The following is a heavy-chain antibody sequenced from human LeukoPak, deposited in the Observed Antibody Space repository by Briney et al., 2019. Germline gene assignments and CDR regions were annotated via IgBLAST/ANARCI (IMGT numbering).Heavy chain of an antibody. J-gene: IGHJ6*03. D-gene: IGHD3-3*01. CDR1: GYTFTSYD. CDR3: AKMEKGFWSGYYTGLTDFYYYYMDV. Sequence: GASVKVSCKASGYTFTSYDINWVRQATGQGLEWMGWMNPNSGNTGYAQKFQGRVTITRNTSISTAYMELSSLRSEDTAVYYCAKMEKGFWSGYYTGLTDFYYYYMDVWGKGTTVTVSS. V-gene: IGHV1-8*03. CDR2: MNPNSGNT.